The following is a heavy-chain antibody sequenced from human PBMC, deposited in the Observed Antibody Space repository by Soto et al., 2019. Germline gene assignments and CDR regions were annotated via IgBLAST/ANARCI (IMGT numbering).Heavy chain of an antibody. CDR1: GFTFSVYG. CDR3: AKEDPSGRYSLDY. CDR2: ISYYGTNE. D-gene: IGHD1-26*01. V-gene: IGHV3-30*18. Sequence: PWGALRVSCESSGFTFSVYGMHWVRQAPGKGLELVAVISYYGTNEYYEDSVNGRFTISRDNSKNTLYLQMNSLRIEDTAVYFCAKEDPSGRYSLDYWGQGSKVTVSS. J-gene: IGHJ4*02.